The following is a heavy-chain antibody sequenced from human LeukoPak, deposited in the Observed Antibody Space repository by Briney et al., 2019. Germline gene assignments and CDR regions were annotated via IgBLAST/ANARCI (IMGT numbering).Heavy chain of an antibody. J-gene: IGHJ6*03. CDR1: GFTFDDYA. Sequence: GGSLRLSCAASGFTFDDYAMHWVRQAPGKGLEWVSGISWNSGSIDYADSVKGRFTISRDNAKNSLYLQMNSLRVEDTAVYYCARAGRKSRGVDIVRKKETGYYYYLDVWGKGTTVTVSS. CDR3: ARAGRKSRGVDIVRKKETGYYYYLDV. D-gene: IGHD2-15*01. V-gene: IGHV3-9*01. CDR2: ISWNSGSI.